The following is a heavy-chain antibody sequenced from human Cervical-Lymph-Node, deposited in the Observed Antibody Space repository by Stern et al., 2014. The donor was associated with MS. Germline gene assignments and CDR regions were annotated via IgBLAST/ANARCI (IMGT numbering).Heavy chain of an antibody. Sequence: VQLLESGAEVKKPGSSVKVSCKASGGTFSSYTIGWVRQSPGQGLEWMGGIIPMFGTANYAEKFQGRVTITADESTSTAYMDLSTLRSEDTAVYYCARATSDYIWGSYRYLDYWGQGTQVTVSS. CDR1: GGTFSSYT. CDR3: ARATSDYIWGSYRYLDY. CDR2: IIPMFGTA. D-gene: IGHD3-16*02. V-gene: IGHV1-69*01. J-gene: IGHJ4*02.